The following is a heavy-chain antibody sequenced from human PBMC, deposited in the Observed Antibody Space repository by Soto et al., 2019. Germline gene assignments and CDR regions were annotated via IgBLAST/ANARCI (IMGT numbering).Heavy chain of an antibody. V-gene: IGHV3-53*01. Sequence: VQLVESGGGLIQPGGSLRLSCAASGFTVSNNHMTWVRQAAGKGLELVSFVHGGGSSSYADSVKGRFTISRDNSKNTLYLQMDSLSAEDTAIYYCAGRLTTAAGLDYWGRGTLVAVSS. CDR2: VHGGGSS. CDR3: AGRLTTAAGLDY. D-gene: IGHD3-16*01. J-gene: IGHJ4*02. CDR1: GFTVSNNH.